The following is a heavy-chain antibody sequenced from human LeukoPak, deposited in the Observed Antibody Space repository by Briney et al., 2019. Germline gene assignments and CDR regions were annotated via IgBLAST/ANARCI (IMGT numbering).Heavy chain of an antibody. Sequence: SETLSLTCSVSGETVSSGAYYWSWIRQHPGKGLEWIGNIYYSGTTYYNPTLRSRLTISVDTSNNQISLKMTSVTAADMAVYYCARGGVAARLMYGFQNWFDPWGQGTLVTVSS. V-gene: IGHV4-31*03. CDR2: IYYSGTT. J-gene: IGHJ5*02. D-gene: IGHD6-6*01. CDR1: GETVSSGAYY. CDR3: ARGGVAARLMYGFQNWFDP.